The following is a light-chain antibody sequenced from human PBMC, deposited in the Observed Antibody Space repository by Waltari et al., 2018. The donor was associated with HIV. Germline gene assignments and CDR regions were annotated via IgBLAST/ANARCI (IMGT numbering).Light chain of an antibody. CDR2: RTN. J-gene: IGLJ1*01. Sequence: QSVLTQPPSASGTPGQRVTISCSGSNSNIGGKDVYWFQHLPGTAPKLLIDRTNQRRSGVPDRFSGSKSGTSASLAISGLRSDDEADYYCAAWDDTLSSYVFGTGTTVTV. V-gene: IGLV1-47*01. CDR1: NSNIGGKD. CDR3: AAWDDTLSSYV.